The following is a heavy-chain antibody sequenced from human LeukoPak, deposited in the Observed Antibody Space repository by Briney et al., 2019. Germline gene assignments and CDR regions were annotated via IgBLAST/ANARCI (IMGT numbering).Heavy chain of an antibody. J-gene: IGHJ4*02. CDR3: ARAVADLFDY. V-gene: IGHV3-53*01. Sequence: GGSLRLSCAASGFTFSSYAMSWVRQAPGKGLEWVSVIYSGGSTYYADSVKGRFTISRDNSKNTLYLQMNSLRAEDTAVYYCARAVADLFDYWGQGTLVTVSS. D-gene: IGHD6-19*01. CDR1: GFTFSSYA. CDR2: IYSGGST.